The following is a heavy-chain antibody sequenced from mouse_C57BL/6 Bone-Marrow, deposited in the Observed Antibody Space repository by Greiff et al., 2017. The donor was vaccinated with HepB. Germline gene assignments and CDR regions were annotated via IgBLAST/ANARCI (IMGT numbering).Heavy chain of an antibody. CDR1: GYTFTEYT. Sequence: VQGVESGAELVKPGASVKLSCKASGYTFTEYTIHWVKQRSGQGLEWIGWFYPGSGSIKYNEKFKDKATLTADKSSSTVYMELSRLTSEDSAVYFCARHEGGSYYFDYWGQGTTLTVSS. CDR2: FYPGSGSI. V-gene: IGHV1-62-2*01. CDR3: ARHEGGSYYFDY. J-gene: IGHJ2*01.